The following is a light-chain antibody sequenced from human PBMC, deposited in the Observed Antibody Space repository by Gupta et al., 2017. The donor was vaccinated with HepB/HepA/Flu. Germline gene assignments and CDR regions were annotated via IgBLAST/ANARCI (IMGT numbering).Light chain of an antibody. CDR3: HQYYSSPFT. Sequence: DIVVTQSPDSLAVSLGERVTMNCKSSHPVFYSPDNKEYFGWYQWKPGQPPKLLISSASTRESGVPDRFSGSGSWTDFTLTISNLRAEDVAIYYCHQYYSSPFTVGGGTKVEIK. CDR2: SAS. V-gene: IGKV4-1*01. J-gene: IGKJ4*01. CDR1: HPVFYSPDNKEY.